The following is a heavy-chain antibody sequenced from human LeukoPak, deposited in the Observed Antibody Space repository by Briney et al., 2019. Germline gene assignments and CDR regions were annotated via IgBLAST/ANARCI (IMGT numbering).Heavy chain of an antibody. CDR1: GGSLSGYY. D-gene: IGHD6-19*01. CDR2: INHSGST. Sequence: SETLSLTCAVYGGSLSGYYWRWLRQPPGKGLEWIGEINHSGSTNYNPSLKSRVTISVDTSKNQVSLKLSSVTATDTAVYYCARDRHSSGWYYYDYMDVGGKGTTVTVSS. J-gene: IGHJ6*03. CDR3: ARDRHSSGWYYYDYMDV. V-gene: IGHV4-34*01.